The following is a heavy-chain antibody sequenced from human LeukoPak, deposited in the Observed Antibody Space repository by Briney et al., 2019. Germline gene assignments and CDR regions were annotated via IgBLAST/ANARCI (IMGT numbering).Heavy chain of an antibody. J-gene: IGHJ4*02. D-gene: IGHD1-26*01. CDR2: ISAYNGNT. CDR3: ARDGPPIEWV. V-gene: IGHV1-18*01. CDR1: GYTFTSYG. Sequence: ASVKVSCKASGYTFTSYGISWVRQAPGQGLEWMGWISAYNGNTKYAQKFQTRVTLTTDTSTSTAYMELWSLRSDDTALYYCARDGPPIEWVWGQGTLVTVSS.